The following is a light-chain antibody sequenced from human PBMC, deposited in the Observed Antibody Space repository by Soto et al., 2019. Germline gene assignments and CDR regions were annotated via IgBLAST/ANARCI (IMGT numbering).Light chain of an antibody. Sequence: ALTQPPSASGSPGQSVTISCTGTSSDVGGYNYVSWYQQHPGKAPKLMIYEVSKRPLGVPDRFSGSKSGTSATLGITGLQTGDEADYYCGTWDSSLSAYVFGTGTKVTVL. CDR1: SSDVGGYNY. J-gene: IGLJ1*01. CDR2: EVS. V-gene: IGLV2-8*01. CDR3: GTWDSSLSAYV.